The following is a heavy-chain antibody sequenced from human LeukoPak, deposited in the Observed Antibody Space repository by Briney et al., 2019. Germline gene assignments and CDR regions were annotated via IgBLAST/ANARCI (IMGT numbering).Heavy chain of an antibody. Sequence: GGSLRLSCAPSGFTVSSNYMSWVRQAPGKGLEWASVIYSGGSTYYADSVKGRFTISRDNSKNTLYLQMNSLRAEDTAVYYCARDSGSYSAEYFQHWGQGTLVTVSS. J-gene: IGHJ1*01. CDR3: ARDSGSYSAEYFQH. CDR1: GFTVSSNY. D-gene: IGHD1-26*01. V-gene: IGHV3-53*01. CDR2: IYSGGST.